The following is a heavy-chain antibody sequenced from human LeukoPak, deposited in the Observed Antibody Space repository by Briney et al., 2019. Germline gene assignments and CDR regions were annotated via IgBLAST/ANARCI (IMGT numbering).Heavy chain of an antibody. Sequence: SETLSLTCTVSGVSIGNSNYYWAWIRQPPGKGLEWIGSIYYSGSTYYNPSLESRVTISVDTSKNQFSLKLNSVTAADTAVYYCARPQTRGMNFYFLDYWGQGTLVTVSS. V-gene: IGHV4-39*01. CDR2: IYYSGST. CDR1: GVSIGNSNYY. D-gene: IGHD2/OR15-2a*01. CDR3: ARPQTRGMNFYFLDY. J-gene: IGHJ4*02.